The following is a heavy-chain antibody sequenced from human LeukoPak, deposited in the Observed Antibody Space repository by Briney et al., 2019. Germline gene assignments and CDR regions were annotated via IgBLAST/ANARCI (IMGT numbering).Heavy chain of an antibody. CDR2: ISGSGGST. Sequence: GGSLRLSCAASGFTFRSYAMSWVRQAPGKGLEWVSAISGSGGSTYYADSVKGRFTISRDNSKNTLYLQMNSLRAEDTAVYSCAKDLYYYDSSGYLDYWGQGTLVTVSS. D-gene: IGHD3-22*01. J-gene: IGHJ4*02. CDR3: AKDLYYYDSSGYLDY. V-gene: IGHV3-23*01. CDR1: GFTFRSYA.